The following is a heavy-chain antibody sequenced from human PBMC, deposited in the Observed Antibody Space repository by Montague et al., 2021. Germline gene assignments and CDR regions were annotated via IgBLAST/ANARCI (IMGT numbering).Heavy chain of an antibody. CDR2: TYYRSKWAN. CDR3: VRQSVSGKFDY. J-gene: IGHJ4*02. D-gene: IGHD6-19*01. V-gene: IGHV6-1*01. Sequence: CAISGDSVSSNSVTWHWIRQSPSRGPEWLGRTYYRSKWANDYALSVRSRITFNPDTSKNQFSLQLDSVTPEDTAVYYCVRQSVSGKFDYWGQGTRVTVSS. CDR1: GDSVSSNSVT.